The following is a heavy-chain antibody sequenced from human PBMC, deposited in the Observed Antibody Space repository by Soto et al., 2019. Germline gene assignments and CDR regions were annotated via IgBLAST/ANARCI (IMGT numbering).Heavy chain of an antibody. CDR3: XXXXXXXXXXXXD. Sequence: EVQLVESGGTVIQVGGSLRLSCAASGFIFDDFTMHWVRLVPXXXXQWVSYINWDGRIAMYADSVKGRFTISRDNTNNHLYLQXXXXXXXXXXXXXXXXXXXXXXXXXXDWGHGTLVTVSS. CDR2: INWDGRIA. J-gene: IGHJ4*01. CDR1: GFIFDDFT. V-gene: IGHV3-43*01.